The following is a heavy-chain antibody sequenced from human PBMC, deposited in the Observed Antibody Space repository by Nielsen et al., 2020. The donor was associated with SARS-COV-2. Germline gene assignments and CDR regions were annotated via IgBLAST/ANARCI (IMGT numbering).Heavy chain of an antibody. CDR1: GFTFSSYG. V-gene: IGHV3-30*19. Sequence: GGSLRLSCAASGFTFSSYGMHWVRQAPGKELEWVAVISYDGSNKYYADSVKGRFTISRDNSKNTLYLQMNSLRAEDTAVYYCARDFGVGATPDYWGQGTLVTVSS. CDR3: ARDFGVGATPDY. CDR2: ISYDGSNK. D-gene: IGHD1-26*01. J-gene: IGHJ4*02.